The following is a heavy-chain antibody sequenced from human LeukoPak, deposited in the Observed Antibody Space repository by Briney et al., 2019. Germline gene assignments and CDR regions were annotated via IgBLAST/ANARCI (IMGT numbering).Heavy chain of an antibody. D-gene: IGHD3-16*01. CDR3: ARITLGGYFDY. V-gene: IGHV2-26*01. Sequence: GPTLVNPTGTLTLTCTVSGFSLSNARVGVSWIRQPPGKALEWLAYIFSNDEKPYSRSLKSRLTISKDTSTSQVVLTMTNMDPVDTATYYCARITLGGYFDYWGQGSLGIVSS. CDR2: IFSNDEK. CDR1: GFSLSNARVG. J-gene: IGHJ4*02.